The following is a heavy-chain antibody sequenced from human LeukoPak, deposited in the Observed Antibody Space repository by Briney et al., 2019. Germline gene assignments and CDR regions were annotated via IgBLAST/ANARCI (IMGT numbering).Heavy chain of an antibody. CDR1: GFTFSSYA. V-gene: IGHV3-23*01. Sequence: GGSLRLSCAASGFTFSSYAMSWVRQAPGKGLEWVSAISGSGGSTYYADSVKGQFTISRDNSKNTLYLQMNSLRAEDTAVYYCAKDPTYYYDSSGYHHYWGQGTLVTVSS. CDR3: AKDPTYYYDSSGYHHY. D-gene: IGHD3-22*01. CDR2: ISGSGGST. J-gene: IGHJ4*02.